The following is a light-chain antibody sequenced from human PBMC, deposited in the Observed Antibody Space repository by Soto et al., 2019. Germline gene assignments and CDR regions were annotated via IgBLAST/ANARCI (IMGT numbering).Light chain of an antibody. J-gene: IGLJ1*01. CDR3: FFYSSRGPYC. CDR2: EVS. V-gene: IGLV2-14*01. Sequence: QSALTQPASVSGSPGQSITISCTGTSSDVGNYKYVSWYQQHPGKAPTLMIYEVSNRPSGVSNRFSGSKSGNTASLAISGLQAEDQNDLFLFFYSSRGPYCFGTGTKLTVL. CDR1: SSDVGNYKY.